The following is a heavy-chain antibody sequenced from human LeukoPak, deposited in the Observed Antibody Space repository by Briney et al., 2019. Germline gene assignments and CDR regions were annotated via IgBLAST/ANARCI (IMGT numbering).Heavy chain of an antibody. CDR2: ISYDGSNK. D-gene: IGHD2-21*01. Sequence: GGSLRLSCAASGFTFSSYAMHWVRQAPGKGLEWVAVISYDGSNKYYADSVKSRFTISRDNSKNTLYLQMNSLRAEDTAVYYCARGGGWLWWWDYGMDVWGQGTTVTVSS. CDR1: GFTFSSYA. V-gene: IGHV3-30-3*01. J-gene: IGHJ6*02. CDR3: ARGGGWLWWWDYGMDV.